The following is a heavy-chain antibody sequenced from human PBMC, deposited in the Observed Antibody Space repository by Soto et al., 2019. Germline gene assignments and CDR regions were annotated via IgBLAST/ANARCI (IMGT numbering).Heavy chain of an antibody. J-gene: IGHJ3*02. D-gene: IGHD2-15*01. V-gene: IGHV3-48*01. CDR3: ARDRCSGGSCYNHDAFDI. CDR2: ISSSSSTI. CDR1: GFTFSSYS. Sequence: GGSLRLSCAASGFTFSSYSMNWVRQAPGKGLEWVSYISSSSSTIYYADSVKGRFTISRENAKNSLYLQMNSLRAEDTAVYYCARDRCSGGSCYNHDAFDIWGQGTMVTVSS.